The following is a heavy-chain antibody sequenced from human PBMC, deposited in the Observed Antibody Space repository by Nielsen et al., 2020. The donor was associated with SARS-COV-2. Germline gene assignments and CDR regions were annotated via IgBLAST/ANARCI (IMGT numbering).Heavy chain of an antibody. Sequence: GESLKISCAASGFTFSSYGMHWVRQAPGKGLEWVAVISYDGSNKYYADSVKGRFTISRDNSKNTLYLQMNSLRAEDTAVYYCAKALSYTQRSPFDYWGQGTLVTVSS. J-gene: IGHJ4*02. CDR1: GFTFSSYG. V-gene: IGHV3-30*18. CDR3: AKALSYTQRSPFDY. CDR2: ISYDGSNK. D-gene: IGHD3-10*01.